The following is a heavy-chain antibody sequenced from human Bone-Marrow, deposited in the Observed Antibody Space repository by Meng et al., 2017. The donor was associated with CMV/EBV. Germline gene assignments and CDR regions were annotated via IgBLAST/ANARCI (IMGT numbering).Heavy chain of an antibody. J-gene: IGHJ4*02. Sequence: GGSLRLSCAASGFTFTSYSMHWVRQAPGKGLEWVGLISYDGSNKKYADSVKGRFTISRDNSKNTLYLQMNSLRAEDTAVYYCARSRRWLQLPLDYWGKGTLVTVSS. V-gene: IGHV3-30-3*01. D-gene: IGHD5-24*01. CDR1: GFTFTSYS. CDR2: ISYDGSNK. CDR3: ARSRRWLQLPLDY.